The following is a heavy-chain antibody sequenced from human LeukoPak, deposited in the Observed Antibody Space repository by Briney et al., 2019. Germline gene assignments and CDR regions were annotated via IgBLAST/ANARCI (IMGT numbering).Heavy chain of an antibody. CDR3: ARGAGTYWYFDL. CDR2: IYYSGST. V-gene: IGHV4-59*01. J-gene: IGHJ2*01. D-gene: IGHD3-10*01. CDR1: GGSISSYY. Sequence: SETLSLTCTVSGGSISSYYWSWIRQPPGKGLEWIGYIYYSGSTNYNPSLKSRVTISVDTSKNQFSLKLRSVTAADTAVYYCARGAGTYWYFDLWGRGTLVTVSS.